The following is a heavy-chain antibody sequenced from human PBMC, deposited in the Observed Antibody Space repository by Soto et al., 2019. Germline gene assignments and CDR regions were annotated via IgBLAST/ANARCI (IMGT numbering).Heavy chain of an antibody. CDR3: TSPVPDQGYCSGGSCYVPY. D-gene: IGHD2-15*01. J-gene: IGHJ4*02. CDR2: IRSKTNNYAT. Sequence: EVQLVESGGGLVQPGGSLKLSCAASGFTFSGSAVHWVRQASGKGLEWVGRIRSKTNNYATAYAASVTGRFTISRDDSNNTASLQMNSLRTDDTAVYYCTSPVPDQGYCSGGSCYVPYWGQGTLVTVSS. CDR1: GFTFSGSA. V-gene: IGHV3-73*01.